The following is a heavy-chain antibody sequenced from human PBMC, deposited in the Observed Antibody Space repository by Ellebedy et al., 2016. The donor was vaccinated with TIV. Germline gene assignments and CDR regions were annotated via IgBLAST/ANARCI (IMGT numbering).Heavy chain of an antibody. CDR1: GGSFGGYY. CDR3: AREPPFDGMDV. V-gene: IGHV4-34*01. D-gene: IGHD3-3*02. J-gene: IGHJ6*02. CDR2: IHQSGNT. Sequence: SETLSLTCAVYGGSFGGYYWTWIRQSPGKGLEWIGDIHQSGNTNYNPSLRSRVTISVDTSNNQFSLKLSSVTAADTAVYYCAREPPFDGMDVWGQGTTVTVSS.